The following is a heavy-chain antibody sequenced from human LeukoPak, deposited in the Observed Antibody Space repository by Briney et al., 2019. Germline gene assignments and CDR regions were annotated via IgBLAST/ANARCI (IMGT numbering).Heavy chain of an antibody. J-gene: IGHJ4*02. Sequence: GGSLRLSCAASGFTFSSYSMNWVRQAPGKGLEWVSSISSSSSYIYYADSVKGRFTISRDNAKNSLYLQMNSLRAEDTAVYYCARETRSGYLYYFDYWGQGTLVTVSS. V-gene: IGHV3-21*04. CDR1: GFTFSSYS. CDR2: ISSSSSYI. D-gene: IGHD5-12*01. CDR3: ARETRSGYLYYFDY.